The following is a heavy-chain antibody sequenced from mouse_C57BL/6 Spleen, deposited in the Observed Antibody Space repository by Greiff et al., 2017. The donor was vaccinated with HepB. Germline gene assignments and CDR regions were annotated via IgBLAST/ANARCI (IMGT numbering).Heavy chain of an antibody. V-gene: IGHV5-9-1*02. CDR3: TRGTQDYGSSYWYFDV. D-gene: IGHD1-1*01. J-gene: IGHJ1*03. CDR2: ISSGGDYI. CDR1: GFTFSSYA. Sequence: EVQGVESGEGLVKPGGSLKLSCAASGFTFSSYAMSWVRQTPEKRLEWVAYISSGGDYIYYADTVKGRFTISRDNARNTLYLQMSSLKSEDTAMYYCTRGTQDYGSSYWYFDVWGTGTTVTVSS.